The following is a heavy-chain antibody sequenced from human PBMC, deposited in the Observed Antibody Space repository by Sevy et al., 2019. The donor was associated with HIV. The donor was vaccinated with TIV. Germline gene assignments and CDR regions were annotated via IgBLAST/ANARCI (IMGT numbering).Heavy chain of an antibody. CDR1: GYTFIRYG. CDR3: ARDRNNYDSTGYPKGMDV. CDR2: ISGSNGDT. Sequence: ASVKVSCKASGYTFIRYGISWVRQAPGQGLEWMGWISGSNGDTNYAQKVQGRVIMTTDTSTSTAYMEPRSLRSDDTAVYYGARDRNNYDSTGYPKGMDVWGQGTTVTVSS. J-gene: IGHJ6*02. V-gene: IGHV1-18*01. D-gene: IGHD3-22*01.